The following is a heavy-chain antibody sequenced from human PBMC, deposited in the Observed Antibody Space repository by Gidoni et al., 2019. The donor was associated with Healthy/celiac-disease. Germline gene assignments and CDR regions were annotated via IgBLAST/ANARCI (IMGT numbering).Heavy chain of an antibody. V-gene: IGHV4-39*01. J-gene: IGHJ4*02. D-gene: IGHD4-17*01. CDR1: GGSISSSRYY. CDR2: MYYSGST. CDR3: ASRSTTVITFDY. Sequence: QLQLQESGPGLVKPSETLSLTCTVSGGSISSSRYYWGWIRQPPGKGLEWIGSMYYSGSTYYNPSLKSRVTISVDTSKNQFSLKLSSVTAADTAVYYCASRSTTVITFDYWGQGTLVTVSS.